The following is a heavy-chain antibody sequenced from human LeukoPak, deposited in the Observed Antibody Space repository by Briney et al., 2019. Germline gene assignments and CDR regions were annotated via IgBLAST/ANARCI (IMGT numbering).Heavy chain of an antibody. J-gene: IGHJ4*02. D-gene: IGHD3-10*01. CDR1: GGSISSSSYY. CDR3: ARLGPLLWFGELLYPPDY. CDR2: IYYSGST. Sequence: PSETLSLTCTVSGGSISSSSYYWGWIRQPPGKGLEWIGSIYYSGSTYYNPSLKSRVTLSVDTSKNQFSLKLSSVTAADTAVYYCARLGPLLWFGELLYPPDYWGQGTLVTVSS. V-gene: IGHV4-39*01.